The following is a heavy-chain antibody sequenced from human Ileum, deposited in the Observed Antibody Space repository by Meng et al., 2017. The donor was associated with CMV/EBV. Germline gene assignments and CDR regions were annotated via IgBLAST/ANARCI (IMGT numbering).Heavy chain of an antibody. CDR1: GYTFSNYA. Sequence: GYTFSNYAISWRRQAPGQGLEWMGGIIPILGTANYAPKFQGRLTITADKSTTTAYMELSSLRSEDTAVYYCARDRYYDSSGYYFESAYWGEGTLVTSPQ. CDR2: IIPILGTA. V-gene: IGHV1-69*06. CDR3: ARDRYYDSSGYYFESAY. D-gene: IGHD3-22*01. J-gene: IGHJ4*02.